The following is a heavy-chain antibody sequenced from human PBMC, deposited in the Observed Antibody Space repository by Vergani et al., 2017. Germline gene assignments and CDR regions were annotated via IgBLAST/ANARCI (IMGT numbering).Heavy chain of an antibody. V-gene: IGHV1-18*01. CDR1: GYTFSNFG. CDR2: ISAYNGNI. CDR3: ARXRFPEYCSIPSCQKGYYYGMDV. D-gene: IGHD2-2*01. Sequence: QVQLVQSGVEVKKSGASVKVSCKASGYTFSNFGINWVRQAPGQGLEWMGWISAYNGNINYAQKLQGRVSMTTDTSTNTAYMELRSLRSDDTAVYYCARXRFPEYCSIPSCQKGYYYGMDVWGKGTTVTVSS. J-gene: IGHJ6*04.